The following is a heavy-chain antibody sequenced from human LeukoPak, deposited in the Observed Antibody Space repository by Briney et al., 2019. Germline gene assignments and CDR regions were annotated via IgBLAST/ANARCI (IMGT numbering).Heavy chain of an antibody. CDR1: GFTFRSYS. V-gene: IGHV3-48*02. CDR2: ISSTSSTI. J-gene: IGHJ3*02. D-gene: IGHD3-22*01. Sequence: GGSLRLSCAACGFTFRSYSMHWVRQAPGKGLEWVSYISSTSSTIYYADSVKGRFTISRDNAKNSLYLQMNSLRDEDTAVYYCARAAPYYYDSSGYSAFDSWGQGTMVTVSA. CDR3: ARAAPYYYDSSGYSAFDS.